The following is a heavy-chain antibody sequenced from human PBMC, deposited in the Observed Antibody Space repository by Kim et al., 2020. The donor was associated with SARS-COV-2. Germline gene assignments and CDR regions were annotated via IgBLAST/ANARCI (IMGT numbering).Heavy chain of an antibody. CDR3: ANQYYYDSSGYYYALPHDYYYYYGMDV. CDR1: GGTFSSYA. Sequence: SVKVSCKASGGTFSSYAISWVRQAPGQGLEWMGGIIPIFGTANYAQKFQGRVTITADESTSTAYMELSSLRSEDTAVYYCANQYYYDSSGYYYALPHDYYYYYGMDVWGQGTTVTVSS. J-gene: IGHJ6*02. CDR2: IIPIFGTA. V-gene: IGHV1-69*13. D-gene: IGHD3-22*01.